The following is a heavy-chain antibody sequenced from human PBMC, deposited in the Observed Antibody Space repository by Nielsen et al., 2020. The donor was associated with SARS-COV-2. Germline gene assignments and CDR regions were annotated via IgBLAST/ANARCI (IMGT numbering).Heavy chain of an antibody. V-gene: IGHV3-21*01. Sequence: GESLKISCAASGFTFSSYWMNWVRQAPGKGLEWVSSISSSSSYIYYADSVKGRFTISRDNAKNSLYLQMNSLRAEDTAVYYCASDIAAAGFDYWGQGTLVTVSS. CDR2: ISSSSSYI. CDR3: ASDIAAAGFDY. CDR1: GFTFSSYW. J-gene: IGHJ4*02. D-gene: IGHD6-13*01.